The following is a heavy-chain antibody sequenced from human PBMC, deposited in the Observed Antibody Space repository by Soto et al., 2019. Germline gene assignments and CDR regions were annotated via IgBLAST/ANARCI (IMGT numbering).Heavy chain of an antibody. CDR1: GFSVSTYY. Sequence: GGSLRLSCAASGFSVSTYYMSWVRQGPGKGLEWVSGLNWNSGDIGYADSVKGRFTISRDNAENSLYLQMNSLRAEDTAFYYCAKDMSGYPPYYFDYWGQGILVTVSS. V-gene: IGHV3-9*01. J-gene: IGHJ4*02. CDR2: LNWNSGDI. CDR3: AKDMSGYPPYYFDY. D-gene: IGHD3-3*01.